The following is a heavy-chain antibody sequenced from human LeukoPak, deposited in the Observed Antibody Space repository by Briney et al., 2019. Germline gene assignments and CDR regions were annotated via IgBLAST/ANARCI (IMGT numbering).Heavy chain of an antibody. CDR3: ARDVTYYGGDWFDP. V-gene: IGHV3-48*04. CDR1: GFTFSSSA. Sequence: GGSLRLSCAASGFTFSSSAMNWVRQAPGKGLEWVSYISSGTSTIYYADSVKGRFTISRDDAKNSLYLQMNSLRAEDTAVYYCARDVTYYGGDWFDPWGQGTLVTVSS. J-gene: IGHJ5*02. CDR2: ISSGTSTI. D-gene: IGHD4-23*01.